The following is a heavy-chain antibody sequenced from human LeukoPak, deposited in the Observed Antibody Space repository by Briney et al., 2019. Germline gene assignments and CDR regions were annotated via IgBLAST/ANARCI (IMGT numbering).Heavy chain of an antibody. CDR1: GFTLSSYA. V-gene: IGHV3-7*01. CDR3: ARWEIRGTAHKLDY. D-gene: IGHD1-7*01. J-gene: IGHJ4*02. Sequence: PGGSLRLSCAASGFTLSSYAMSWVRQAPGKGLEWVANINQDGSAKYFVDSVKGRFTISRDNAKNSMYLQMNSLRAEDTAVYYCARWEIRGTAHKLDYWGQGTLVTVSS. CDR2: INQDGSAK.